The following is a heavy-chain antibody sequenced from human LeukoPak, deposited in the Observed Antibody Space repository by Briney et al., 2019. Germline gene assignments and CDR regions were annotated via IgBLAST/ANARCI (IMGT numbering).Heavy chain of an antibody. V-gene: IGHV3-48*04. CDR3: ARDQRYYYDSSGYYLARSPDAFDI. CDR2: ISSSSSTI. D-gene: IGHD3-22*01. CDR1: GFTFSSYS. Sequence: GGSLRLSCAASGFTFSSYSMNWVRQAPGKGLEWVSYISSSSSTIYYADSVKGRFTISRDNAKNSLYLQMNSLRAEDTAVYYCARDQRYYYDSSGYYLARSPDAFDIWGQGTMVTVSS. J-gene: IGHJ3*02.